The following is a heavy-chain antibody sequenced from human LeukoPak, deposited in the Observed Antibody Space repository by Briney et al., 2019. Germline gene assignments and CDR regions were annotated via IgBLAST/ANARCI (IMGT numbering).Heavy chain of an antibody. D-gene: IGHD6-19*01. J-gene: IGHJ4*02. CDR2: FYNSGST. CDR1: GGPITAYY. Sequence: PSETLSLTCTVSGGPITAYYWTWIRQPPGKGLEWIGSFYNSGSTNYNPSLKSRVTISLDASKNQFSLQLGSVAAADTAVYYCTGDTKWLVFDYWGQGAPVTVSS. CDR3: TGDTKWLVFDY. V-gene: IGHV4-4*08.